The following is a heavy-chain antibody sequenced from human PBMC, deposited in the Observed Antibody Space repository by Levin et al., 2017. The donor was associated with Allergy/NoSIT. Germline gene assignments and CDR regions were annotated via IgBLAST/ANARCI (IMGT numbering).Heavy chain of an antibody. Sequence: TGGSLRLSCAASGFTFSSYSMNWVRQAPGKGLEWVSSISSSSSYIYYADSVKGRFTISRDNAKNSLYLQMNSLRAEDTAVYYCASLGLWFGEWIEFDYWGQGTLVTVSS. CDR2: ISSSSSYI. CDR1: GFTFSSYS. CDR3: ASLGLWFGEWIEFDY. V-gene: IGHV3-21*01. D-gene: IGHD3-10*01. J-gene: IGHJ4*02.